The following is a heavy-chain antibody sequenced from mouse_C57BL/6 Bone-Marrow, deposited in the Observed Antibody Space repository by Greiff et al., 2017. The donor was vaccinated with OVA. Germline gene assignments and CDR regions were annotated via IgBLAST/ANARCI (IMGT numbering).Heavy chain of an antibody. V-gene: IGHV1-80*01. CDR2: IYPGDGDT. Sequence: QVQLKQSGAELVKPGASVKISCKASGYAFSSYWMNWVKQRPGKGLEWIGQIYPGDGDTNYNGKFKGKATLTADKSSSTAYMQLSSLTSEDSAVYFCARRGWLRAWFAYWGQGTLVTVSA. J-gene: IGHJ3*01. CDR1: GYAFSSYW. CDR3: ARRGWLRAWFAY. D-gene: IGHD2-2*01.